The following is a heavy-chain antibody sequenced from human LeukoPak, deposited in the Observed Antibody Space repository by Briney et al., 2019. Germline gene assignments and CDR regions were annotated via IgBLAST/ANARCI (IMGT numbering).Heavy chain of an antibody. CDR3: ATETNGRHYDY. D-gene: IGHD1-14*01. V-gene: IGHV3-21*06. CDR1: GFAFGNSA. CDR2: IGPTGSDR. J-gene: IGHJ4*02. Sequence: GGSLRLSCAASGFAFGNSAVTWVRQAPGKGLEWVASIGPTGSDRYHADSIKGRFTISRDNANNFLYLQMNSLRAEDTAVYYCATETNGRHYDYWGQGTLLTVSS.